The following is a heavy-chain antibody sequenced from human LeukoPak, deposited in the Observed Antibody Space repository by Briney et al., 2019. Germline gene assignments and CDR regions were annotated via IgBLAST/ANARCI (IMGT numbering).Heavy chain of an antibody. CDR1: GGSISSGGYY. D-gene: IGHD3-9*01. CDR2: IYYSGST. J-gene: IGHJ4*02. Sequence: SETLSLTCTVSGGSISSGGYYWSWIRQHPGKGLEWIGYIYYSGSTYYNPSLKSRVTISVDTSKNQFSRKLSSVTAADTAVYYCARHGLRLRYFDWFPLDYWGQGTLVTVSS. CDR3: ARHGLRLRYFDWFPLDY. V-gene: IGHV4-31*03.